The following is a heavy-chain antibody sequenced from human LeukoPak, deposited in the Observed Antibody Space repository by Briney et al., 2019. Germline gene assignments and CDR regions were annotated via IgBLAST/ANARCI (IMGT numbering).Heavy chain of an antibody. V-gene: IGHV1-18*01. CDR2: ISAYNGNT. Sequence: GASVKDSCKASGYTFTSYGISWVRQSPGQGLEWMGWISAYNGNTNYAQKLQGRVTMTTGTSTSTAYMELRSLRSDDTAVYYCARDLLRLGELSLYPEDYWGQGTLVTVSS. CDR3: ARDLLRLGELSLYPEDY. CDR1: GYTFTSYG. D-gene: IGHD3-16*02. J-gene: IGHJ4*02.